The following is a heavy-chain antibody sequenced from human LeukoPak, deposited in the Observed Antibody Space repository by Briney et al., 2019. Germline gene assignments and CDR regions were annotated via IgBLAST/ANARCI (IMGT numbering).Heavy chain of an antibody. Sequence: PSETLSLTCTVSGGSISSSSYYWGWIRQPPGKGLEWIGSIYYSGSTYYNPSLKSRITISVDTSKNQFSLKLSSVTAADTAVYYCAKDSRDYSSGWYSVRNLNWFDPWGQGTLVTVSS. CDR2: IYYSGST. J-gene: IGHJ5*02. CDR1: GGSISSSSYY. V-gene: IGHV4-39*07. CDR3: AKDSRDYSSGWYSVRNLNWFDP. D-gene: IGHD6-19*01.